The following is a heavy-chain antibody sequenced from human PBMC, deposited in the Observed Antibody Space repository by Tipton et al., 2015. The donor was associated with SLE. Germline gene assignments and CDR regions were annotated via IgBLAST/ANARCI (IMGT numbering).Heavy chain of an antibody. J-gene: IGHJ6*03. Sequence: GLVKPSETLSLNCTVSGGSISSYYWSWIRQPPGKGLEWIGHIYYSGSTNYNPSLKSRVTISVDTSKNQFSLKLSSVTAADTAVYYCARDHRAAAGTYYYYYMDVWGKGTTVTVSS. CDR2: IYYSGST. D-gene: IGHD6-13*01. CDR3: ARDHRAAAGTYYYYYMDV. CDR1: GGSISSYY. V-gene: IGHV4-59*01.